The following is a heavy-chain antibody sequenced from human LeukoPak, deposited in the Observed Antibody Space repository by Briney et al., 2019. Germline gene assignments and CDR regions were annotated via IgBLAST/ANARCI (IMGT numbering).Heavy chain of an antibody. J-gene: IGHJ4*02. V-gene: IGHV4-34*01. D-gene: IGHD6-19*01. Sequence: SETLSLTCAVYGGSFSGYYWSWIRQPPGKGLEWIGSIYHSGSTYYNPSLKSRVTISVDTSKNQFSLKLSSVTAADTAVYYCARIGIAVAGLLSWDFSSDYWGQGTLVTVSS. CDR3: ARIGIAVAGLLSWDFSSDY. CDR2: IYHSGST. CDR1: GGSFSGYY.